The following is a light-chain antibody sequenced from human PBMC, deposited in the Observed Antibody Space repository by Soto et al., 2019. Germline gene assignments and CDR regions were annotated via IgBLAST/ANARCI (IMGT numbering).Light chain of an antibody. J-gene: IGLJ2*01. CDR3: QSYDSSLSGL. Sequence: QPVLPQPHSVSGAPGQRVTISCTGSSSNIGAGYDVHWYQQLPGTAPKLLIYGNSNRPSGVPDRFSGSKSGTSASLAITGLQAEDEADYYCQSYDSSLSGLFGGGTKLTVL. CDR1: SSNIGAGYD. CDR2: GNS. V-gene: IGLV1-40*01.